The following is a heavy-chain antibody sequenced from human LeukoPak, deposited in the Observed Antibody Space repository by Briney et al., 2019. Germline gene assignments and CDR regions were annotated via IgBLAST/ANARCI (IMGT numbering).Heavy chain of an antibody. V-gene: IGHV3-48*03. D-gene: IGHD5-18*01. CDR1: GFTFSSYA. J-gene: IGHJ1*01. Sequence: GGSLRLSCAAPGFTFSSYAMSWVRQAPGKGLEWVPYISNSGTAIYYADSVKGRFTISRDNAKSSLYLQMNSLRAEDTAVYYCARAGYSMDTEYFQHWGQGTLVTVSS. CDR3: ARAGYSMDTEYFQH. CDR2: ISNSGTAI.